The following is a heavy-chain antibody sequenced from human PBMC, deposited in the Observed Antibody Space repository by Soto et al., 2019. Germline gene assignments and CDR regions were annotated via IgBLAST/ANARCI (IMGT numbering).Heavy chain of an antibody. D-gene: IGHD3-10*01. Sequence: SETLSLTCTLSGGSISSSSYYLCWIRQPPGKGLEWIGSIYYSGSTYYNPSLKSRVTISVDTSKNQFSLKLRSVTAADTAVYYCARHSYYYGSTYGCWLDPWGQG. CDR1: GGSISSSSYY. J-gene: IGHJ5*02. V-gene: IGHV4-39*01. CDR2: IYYSGST. CDR3: ARHSYYYGSTYGCWLDP.